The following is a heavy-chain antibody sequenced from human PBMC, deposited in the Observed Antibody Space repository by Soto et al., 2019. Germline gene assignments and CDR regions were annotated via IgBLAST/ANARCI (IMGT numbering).Heavy chain of an antibody. CDR3: ARDRLMATAGTARHYFGLDV. CDR1: GGSIRIGGYY. J-gene: IGHJ6*02. V-gene: IGHV4-31*02. Sequence: SETLSLTCTVSGGSIRIGGYYWRCLRQNPRRGLEWIGNIYYSGNTYYNPSLKSRLTISVDTSKNQFSLNLSSVTAADTAVYYCARDRLMATAGTARHYFGLDVWGQGTTVTVSS. D-gene: IGHD5-18*01. CDR2: IYYSGNT.